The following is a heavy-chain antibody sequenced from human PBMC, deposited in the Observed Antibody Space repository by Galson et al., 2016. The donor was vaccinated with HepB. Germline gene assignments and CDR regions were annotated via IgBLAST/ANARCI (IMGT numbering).Heavy chain of an antibody. D-gene: IGHD3-10*01. CDR1: GGSVGGLS. J-gene: IGHJ4*02. CDR2: VDHGGSA. V-gene: IGHV4-34*01. Sequence: ETLSLTCDVSGGSVGGLSWGWIRQSPGRGLEWMGEVDHGGSAKYSPSLKSRVTITVDMSKNQIPLQLTSLTAADTSVYYCARRLGGSPFDFWGQGTLVTVSS. CDR3: ARRLGGSPFDF.